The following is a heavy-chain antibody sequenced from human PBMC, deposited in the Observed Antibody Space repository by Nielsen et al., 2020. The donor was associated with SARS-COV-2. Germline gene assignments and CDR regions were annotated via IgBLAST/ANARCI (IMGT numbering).Heavy chain of an antibody. J-gene: IGHJ6*02. CDR2: IYSDDSA. Sequence: GVLKISCAASGFSVSSNYMLWVRQAAGKGLEWVSVIYSDDSAYYADSVKGRFTVSRDNFQNMLFLQINSLRSEDKGVYYCVRDNWGRMDVWGQGTTVTVSS. CDR1: GFSVSSNY. D-gene: IGHD7-27*01. CDR3: VRDNWGRMDV. V-gene: IGHV3-66*01.